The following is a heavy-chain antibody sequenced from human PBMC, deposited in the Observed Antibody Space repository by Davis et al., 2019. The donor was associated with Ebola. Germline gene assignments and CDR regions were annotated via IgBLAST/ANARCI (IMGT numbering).Heavy chain of an antibody. J-gene: IGHJ1*01. CDR1: GFTFSSHD. CDR2: IWYDGSNE. V-gene: IGHV3-33*08. D-gene: IGHD6-13*01. Sequence: PGGSLRLSCAASGFTFSSHDMHWVRQAPGKGLEWVAVIWYDGSNEYYADSVKGRFTISRDNSKNTLYMQMNSLRAEDTAVYYCARGPQQLVYWGVDQEYFQHWGQGTLVTVSS. CDR3: ARGPQQLVYWGVDQEYFQH.